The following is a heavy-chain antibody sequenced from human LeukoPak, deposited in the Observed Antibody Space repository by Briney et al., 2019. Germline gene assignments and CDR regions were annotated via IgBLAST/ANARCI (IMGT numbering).Heavy chain of an antibody. CDR3: ARDPSPFSAHCDHTSCYDD. CDR2: ISGSGGST. J-gene: IGHJ4*02. D-gene: IGHD2-2*01. CDR1: GFTFSSYA. Sequence: PGGSLRLSCAASGFTFSSYAMSWVRQAPGKGLEWVSAISGSGGSTYYADSVKGRFTISRDNPKNTLYLQMNSLRAEDTAVYYCARDPSPFSAHCDHTSCYDDWGQGTLVTVSS. V-gene: IGHV3-23*01.